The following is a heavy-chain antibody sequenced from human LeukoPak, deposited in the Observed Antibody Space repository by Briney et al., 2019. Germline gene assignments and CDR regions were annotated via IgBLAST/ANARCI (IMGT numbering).Heavy chain of an antibody. CDR1: GFTFSDYY. J-gene: IGHJ4*02. CDR3: ARDDYYDSSGYWGHDY. Sequence: PGGSLRLSCAASGFTFSDYYMSWIRQAPGKGLEWVSYISSSGSTIYYADSVKGRFTISRDNAKNSLYLQMNSLRAEDTAVYYCARDDYYDSSGYWGHDYWGQGTLVTVSS. V-gene: IGHV3-11*01. D-gene: IGHD3-22*01. CDR2: ISSSGSTI.